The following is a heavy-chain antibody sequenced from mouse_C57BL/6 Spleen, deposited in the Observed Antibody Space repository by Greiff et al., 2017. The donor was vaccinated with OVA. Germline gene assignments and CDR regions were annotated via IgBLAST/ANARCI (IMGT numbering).Heavy chain of an antibody. Sequence: DVKLVESGGGLVKPGGSLKLSCAASGFTFSSYTMSWVRQTPEKRLEWVATISGGGGNTYYPDSVKGRFTISRDNAKNTLYLQMSSLRSEDTALYYCARHSRTVVFDYWGQGTTLTVSS. J-gene: IGHJ2*01. CDR2: ISGGGGNT. CDR3: ARHSRTVVFDY. V-gene: IGHV5-9*01. CDR1: GFTFSSYT. D-gene: IGHD1-1*01.